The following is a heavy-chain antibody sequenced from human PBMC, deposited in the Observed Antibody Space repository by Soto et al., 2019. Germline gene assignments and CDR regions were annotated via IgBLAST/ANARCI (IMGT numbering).Heavy chain of an antibody. CDR3: ASRGGYSSSSDYYYYGMDV. Sequence: SETLSLTCAVSGGSISSSNWWSWVRQPPGKGLEWIGEIYHSGSTNYNPSLKSRVTISVDKSKNQFSLKLSSVTAADTAVYYCASRGGYSSSSDYYYYGMDVWGQGTTVTVSS. CDR1: GGSISSSNW. J-gene: IGHJ6*02. V-gene: IGHV4-4*02. D-gene: IGHD6-6*01. CDR2: IYHSGST.